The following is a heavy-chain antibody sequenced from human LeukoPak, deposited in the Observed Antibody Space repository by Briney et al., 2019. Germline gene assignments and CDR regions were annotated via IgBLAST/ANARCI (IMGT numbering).Heavy chain of an antibody. CDR2: ISSSGSTI. D-gene: IGHD6-19*01. CDR1: EFTFSIYE. Sequence: GGSLRLSCAASEFTFSIYEMNWVRQAPGKGLEWVSYISSSGSTIYYADSVKGRFTISRDNAKNSLYLQMNSLRVEDTAVYYCARGPHPYTSGWYHFDYWGQGTLVTVSS. CDR3: ARGPHPYTSGWYHFDY. V-gene: IGHV3-48*03. J-gene: IGHJ4*02.